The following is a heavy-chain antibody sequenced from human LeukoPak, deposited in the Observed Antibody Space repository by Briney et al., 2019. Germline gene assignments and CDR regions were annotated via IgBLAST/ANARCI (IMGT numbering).Heavy chain of an antibody. Sequence: GGTLRLSCAASGFTFSNYGMSWVRQAPGKGLEWVSAISGSGGSTYYADSVKGRFTISRDNSKNTLYLQMNSLRAEDTAVYYCARDLTGDDYWGQGTLVTVSS. D-gene: IGHD7-27*01. J-gene: IGHJ4*02. CDR2: ISGSGGST. V-gene: IGHV3-23*01. CDR3: ARDLTGDDY. CDR1: GFTFSNYG.